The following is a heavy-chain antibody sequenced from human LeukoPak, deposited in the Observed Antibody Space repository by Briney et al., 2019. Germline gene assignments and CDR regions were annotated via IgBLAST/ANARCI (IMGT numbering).Heavy chain of an antibody. V-gene: IGHV4-38-2*02. CDR2: IYYSGST. Sequence: SETLSLTCTVSGYSISSGYYWGWIRQPPGKGLEWIGYIYYSGSTNYNPSLKSRVTISVDTSKNQFSLKLTSVTAADTAVYYCAKGQQLDPWYFDLWGRGTLVTVSS. CDR3: AKGQQLDPWYFDL. D-gene: IGHD6-13*01. J-gene: IGHJ2*01. CDR1: GYSISSGYY.